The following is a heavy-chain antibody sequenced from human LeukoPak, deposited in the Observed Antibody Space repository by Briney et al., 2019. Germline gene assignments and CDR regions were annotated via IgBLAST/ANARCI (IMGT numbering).Heavy chain of an antibody. J-gene: IGHJ4*02. CDR3: AKMEDRLTLTRGVIIGGD. D-gene: IGHD3-10*01. CDR2: VSYDGSNE. CDR1: GFTFSTYA. V-gene: IGHV3-30*18. Sequence: PGGSLRLSCAASGFTFSTYAMHWVRQAPGKGLEWGAVVSYDGSNEYFADSVKGRFTNSRDNSKNTLDLQMNSLRAEDTAVYYCAKMEDRLTLTRGVIIGGDWGQGTLVTVSS.